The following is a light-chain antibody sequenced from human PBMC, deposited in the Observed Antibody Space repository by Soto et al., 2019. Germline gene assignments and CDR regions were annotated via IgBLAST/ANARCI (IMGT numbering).Light chain of an antibody. Sequence: QSVLTQPASVSGSPGQSITISCTGTSSDVGAYNYVSWYQQHPGKAPKLMIYEVSSRPSGVSNRFSGSKSGNTASLTISGFQAEDEADYDCSSYTSSSTWVFGGGTKVTVL. V-gene: IGLV2-14*01. J-gene: IGLJ3*02. CDR1: SSDVGAYNY. CDR2: EVS. CDR3: SSYTSSSTWV.